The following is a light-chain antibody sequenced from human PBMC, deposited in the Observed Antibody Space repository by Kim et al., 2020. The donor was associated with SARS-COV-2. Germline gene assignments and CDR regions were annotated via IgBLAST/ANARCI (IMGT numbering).Light chain of an antibody. J-gene: IGKJ1*01. CDR1: QTINNK. CDR2: DAT. Sequence: SPGESATLSCRASQTINNKLVWYQPEPGQAPRLLIYDATSRATGVPARFIGSGSETDFTLTISSLQSEDFAVYYCQQSNDWPPLTFGQGTKVDIK. CDR3: QQSNDWPPLT. V-gene: IGKV3-15*01.